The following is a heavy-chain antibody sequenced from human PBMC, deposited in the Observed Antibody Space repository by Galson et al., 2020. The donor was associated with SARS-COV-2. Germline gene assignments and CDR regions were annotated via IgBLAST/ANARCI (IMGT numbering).Heavy chain of an antibody. CDR3: ARESRWELYFDH. CDR1: GGSISSGSYH. CDR2: IYTSGST. D-gene: IGHD1-26*01. J-gene: IGHJ4*02. Sequence: SETLSLTCTVSGGSISSGSYHRGWIRPPAGKGLEWRGRIYTSGSTNYNPSPKSRVTISLDTSKNQFSLKLGSVTAAVTAVYYCARESRWELYFDHWGQGNLVTVSS. V-gene: IGHV4-61*02.